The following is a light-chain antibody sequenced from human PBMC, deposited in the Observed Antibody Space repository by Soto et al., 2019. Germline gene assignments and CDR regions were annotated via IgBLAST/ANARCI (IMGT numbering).Light chain of an antibody. Sequence: EIVMTQSPATLSVSPGERATLSCRASQSVSSNLAWYHQKPGQDPRLLIYGASTRATGIPARFSGSGSGTEFTLTISSLQSEDYAVYYCQQYNNWPPKFTFGPGTKVDIK. V-gene: IGKV3-15*01. CDR1: QSVSSN. CDR3: QQYNNWPPKFT. J-gene: IGKJ3*01. CDR2: GAS.